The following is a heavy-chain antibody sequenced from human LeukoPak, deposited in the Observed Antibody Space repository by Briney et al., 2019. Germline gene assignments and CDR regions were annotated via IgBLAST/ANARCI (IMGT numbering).Heavy chain of an antibody. V-gene: IGHV4-59*01. CDR2: ISHSGNT. CDR3: ARHKFLTSYGYYGMDV. CDR1: GGSITNYY. D-gene: IGHD3-9*01. Sequence: RSSETLSLTCIVSGGSITNYYWSWIRQPPGKGLEWIGYISHSGNTNYNPSLKSRVTISPDTPKNQLSLKLTSVIAADTAIYYCARHKFLTSYGYYGMDVWGQGTTVTVSS. J-gene: IGHJ6*02.